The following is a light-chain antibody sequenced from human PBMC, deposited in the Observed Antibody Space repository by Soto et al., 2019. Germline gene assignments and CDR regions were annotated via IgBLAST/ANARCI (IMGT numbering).Light chain of an antibody. V-gene: IGKV1-27*01. Sequence: DIQMIQSPSSLSAYVGARVTISCRASQDIGNHLAWYQQKPGKVPKLLIHAASTLQSGVTSRFSGSGSGTDFTLSISSLQPEDVATYFCEMYNIAPLITFGQGTRLEIK. CDR1: QDIGNH. J-gene: IGKJ5*01. CDR2: AAS. CDR3: EMYNIAPLIT.